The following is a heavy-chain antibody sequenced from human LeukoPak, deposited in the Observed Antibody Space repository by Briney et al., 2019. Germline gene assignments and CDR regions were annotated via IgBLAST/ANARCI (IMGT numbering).Heavy chain of an antibody. D-gene: IGHD3-3*01. V-gene: IGHV1-69*13. Sequence: SVKVSCKASGGTFSSYAISWVRQAPGQGLEWMGGIIPIFGTANYAQKFQGRVTITADESTSTAYMELSSLRSEDTAVYYCARAIRDYDFWSGYFRTPYYYYGMDVWGQGTTVTVSS. CDR2: IIPIFGTA. CDR1: GGTFSSYA. CDR3: ARAIRDYDFWSGYFRTPYYYYGMDV. J-gene: IGHJ6*02.